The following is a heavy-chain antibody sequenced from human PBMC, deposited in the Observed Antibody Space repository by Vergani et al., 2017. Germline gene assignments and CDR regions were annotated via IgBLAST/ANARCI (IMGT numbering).Heavy chain of an antibody. D-gene: IGHD3-22*01. V-gene: IGHV4-34*01. CDR3: ARRTYYYDSSGYSKYYYYGMDV. J-gene: IGHJ6*02. CDR1: GRSFSGYY. Sequence: QVQLQQWGAGLLKPSETLSLTCAVYGRSFSGYYWSWIRQPPGKGLEWIGEINHSGSTNYNPSLKSRVTISVDTSKNQFSLKLSSVTAADTAVYYCARRTYYYDSSGYSKYYYYGMDVWGQGTTVTVSS. CDR2: INHSGST.